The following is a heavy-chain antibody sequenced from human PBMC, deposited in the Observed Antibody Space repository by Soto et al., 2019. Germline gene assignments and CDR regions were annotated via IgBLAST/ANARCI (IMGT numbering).Heavy chain of an antibody. CDR1: GGSFSGYY. CDR3: ARDKITGLFDY. Sequence: SETLCLTCAVYGGSFSGYYWTWIRQPPGTGLEWIGEINHSGSTNYNPSLKSRVTISVDTSKNQFSLKLTSVTAADTAVYYCARDKITGLFDYWGQGSLVTVS. D-gene: IGHD2-8*02. CDR2: INHSGST. V-gene: IGHV4-34*01. J-gene: IGHJ4*02.